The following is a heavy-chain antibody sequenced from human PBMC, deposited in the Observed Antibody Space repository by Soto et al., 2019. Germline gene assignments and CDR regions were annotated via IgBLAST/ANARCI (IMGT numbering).Heavy chain of an antibody. D-gene: IGHD5-18*01. J-gene: IGHJ5*02. Sequence: EVQLVESGGVVVQPGGSLRLSCAASGFTFDEYTMHWVRQPPGKGLQWVSLISWDGRSTYYADSVKGRFTISRDSSKNSLYLQMNSLRTEDTALYYCAKDRDNSYDSRWGASHHWGQGTLVTVSS. CDR3: AKDRDNSYDSRWGASHH. V-gene: IGHV3-43*01. CDR2: ISWDGRST. CDR1: GFTFDEYT.